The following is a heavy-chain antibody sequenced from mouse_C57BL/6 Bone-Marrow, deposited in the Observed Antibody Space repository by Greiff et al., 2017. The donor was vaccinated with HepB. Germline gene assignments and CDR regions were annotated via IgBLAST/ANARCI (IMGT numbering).Heavy chain of an antibody. CDR2: INPSSGYT. V-gene: IGHV1-4*01. Sequence: VQLKQSGAELARPGASVKMSCKASGYTFTSYTMHWVKQRPGQGLEWIGYINPSSGYTKYNQKFKDKATLTADKSSSTAYMQLSSLTSEDSAVYYCARSLGSSSFDYWGQGTTLTVSS. CDR3: ARSLGSSSFDY. CDR1: GYTFTSYT. D-gene: IGHD1-1*01. J-gene: IGHJ2*01.